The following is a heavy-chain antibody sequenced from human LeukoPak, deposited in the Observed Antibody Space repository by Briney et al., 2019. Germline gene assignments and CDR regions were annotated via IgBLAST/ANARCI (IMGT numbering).Heavy chain of an antibody. V-gene: IGHV4-30-2*01. D-gene: IGHD3-22*01. CDR3: ASFNSSGYFDY. Sequence: SQTLSLTCAVSCGSISSGGYSWSGIRQPPGKGLEWIGYIYHSGSTYYNPSLKSRVTISVDRSKNQFSLKLSSVTAADTAVYYCASFNSSGYFDYWGQGTQVTVSS. CDR1: CGSISSGGYS. CDR2: IYHSGST. J-gene: IGHJ4*02.